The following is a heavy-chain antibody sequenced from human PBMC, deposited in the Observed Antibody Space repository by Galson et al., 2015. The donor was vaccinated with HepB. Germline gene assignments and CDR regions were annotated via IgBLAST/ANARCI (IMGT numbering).Heavy chain of an antibody. Sequence: CAISGDSVSSNSAAWNWIRQSPSRGLEWLGRTFYRSKWYNDYAVSLKSRININPDTSKNQFSLQLNSVTPEDTAMYFCARTSGNFDYWGQGTLVTVSS. CDR1: GDSVSSNSAA. CDR3: ARTSGNFDY. D-gene: IGHD3-10*01. V-gene: IGHV6-1*01. J-gene: IGHJ4*02. CDR2: TFYRSKWYN.